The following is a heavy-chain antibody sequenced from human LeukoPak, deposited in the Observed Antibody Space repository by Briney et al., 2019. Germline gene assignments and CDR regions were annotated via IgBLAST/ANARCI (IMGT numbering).Heavy chain of an antibody. V-gene: IGHV1-8*01. CDR2: MNPNSGNT. J-gene: IGHJ5*02. CDR1: GYTFTTYD. CDR3: ARGGGGGHKENWFDP. D-gene: IGHD4-23*01. Sequence: GASVKVSCKSSGYTFTTYDINWVRQATGQGLEWMGWMNPNSGNTGYTQKFQGRVTMTRNTSISTAYIELSSLRSEDTAVYYCARGGGGGHKENWFDPWGQGTLVTVSS.